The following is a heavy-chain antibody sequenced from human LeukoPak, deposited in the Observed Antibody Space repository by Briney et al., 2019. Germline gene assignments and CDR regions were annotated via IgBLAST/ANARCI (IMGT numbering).Heavy chain of an antibody. D-gene: IGHD3-22*01. CDR2: INRDGSQK. J-gene: IGHJ3*02. V-gene: IGHV3-7*05. CDR1: GFTFSSYA. Sequence: PGGSLRLSCAASGFTFSSYAMTWVRQAPGKGLEWVANINRDGSQKSYVDSVKGRFTISRDNAKNSLYLQMDSLRAEDTAVYYCSVVSDAFDIWGQGTMVTVSS. CDR3: SVVSDAFDI.